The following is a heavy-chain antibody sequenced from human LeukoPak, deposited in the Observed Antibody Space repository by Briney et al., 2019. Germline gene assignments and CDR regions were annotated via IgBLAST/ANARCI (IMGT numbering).Heavy chain of an antibody. Sequence: GGSLRLSCAASGFTFDDYGMNWVRQAPGKGLEWVSGINWNGGNTAYADSVKGRFTISRDNAKNSLYPQMNSLRAEDTAVYYCANSGYSRGDDYWGQGTLVTVSS. CDR1: GFTFDDYG. J-gene: IGHJ4*02. CDR3: ANSGYSRGDDY. D-gene: IGHD3-22*01. V-gene: IGHV3-20*04. CDR2: INWNGGNT.